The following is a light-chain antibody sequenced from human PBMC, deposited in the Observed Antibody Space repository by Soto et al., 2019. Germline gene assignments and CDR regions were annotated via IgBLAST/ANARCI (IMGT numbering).Light chain of an antibody. CDR1: TSDVGGYDY. CDR2: EVS. Sequence: QSVLTQPASVSGSPGQSITISCTGSTSDVGGYDYVSWYQQHPGKAPKLMIYEVSNRPSGVSNRFSGSKCGNTASLTISGLQAEDEADYYCSSSTSSSTLVFGGGTKLTVL. J-gene: IGLJ2*01. CDR3: SSSTSSSTLV. V-gene: IGLV2-14*01.